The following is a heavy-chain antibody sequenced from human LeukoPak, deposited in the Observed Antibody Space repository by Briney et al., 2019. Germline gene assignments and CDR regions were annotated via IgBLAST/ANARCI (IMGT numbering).Heavy chain of an antibody. CDR2: INHSGST. CDR1: GGSFSGYY. D-gene: IGHD5-24*01. J-gene: IGHJ4*02. V-gene: IGHV4-34*01. CDR3: ARGGGEWLPFDY. Sequence: SETLSLTCAVYGGSFSGYYWSWIRQPPGKGLEWIGEINHSGSTNYNPCLKSRVTISVDTSKNQFSLKLRSVTAADTAVYYCARGGGEWLPFDYWGQGTLVTVSS.